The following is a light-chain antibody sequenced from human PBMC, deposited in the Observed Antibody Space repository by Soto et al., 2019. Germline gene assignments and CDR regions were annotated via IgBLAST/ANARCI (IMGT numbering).Light chain of an antibody. CDR3: QQRGNWPSLT. CDR1: QRISSQ. J-gene: IGKJ4*01. CDR2: DAS. Sequence: EIVLTQSPATLSLSPGERATLACRASQRISSQLAWYQQKPGQAPMLLIYDASNRATGIPAMCRGSGSGTDFTLTIAGLEPEDFAVNYCQQRGNWPSLTFGGGTKVEI. V-gene: IGKV3-11*01.